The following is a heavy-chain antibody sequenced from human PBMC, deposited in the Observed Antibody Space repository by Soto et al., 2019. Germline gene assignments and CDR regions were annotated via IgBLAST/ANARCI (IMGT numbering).Heavy chain of an antibody. CDR2: IYYSGST. D-gene: IGHD1-26*01. CDR1: GGSISSSSYY. J-gene: IGHJ4*02. CDR3: ARSLVGATTLGFDY. V-gene: IGHV4-39*01. Sequence: QLQLQESGPGLVKPSETLSLTCTVSGGSISSSSYYWGWIRQPPGKGLEWIGSIYYSGSTYYNPSLTSRVTISVDTSKNQFSLTLSSVTAADTAVYYCARSLVGATTLGFDYWGQGTLVTVSS.